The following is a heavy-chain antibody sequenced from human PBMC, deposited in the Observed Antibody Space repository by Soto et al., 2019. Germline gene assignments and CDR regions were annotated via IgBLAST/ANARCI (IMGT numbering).Heavy chain of an antibody. V-gene: IGHV3-23*01. CDR2: ISGSGGST. Sequence: LRLSCAASGFTFSSYAMSWVRQAPGKGLEWVSAISGSGGSTYYADSVKGRFTISRDNSKNTLYLQMNSLRAEDTAVYYCAKVGKKVKDYYDSSGYSRDYWGQGTLGTVSS. CDR1: GFTFSSYA. CDR3: AKVGKKVKDYYDSSGYSRDY. D-gene: IGHD3-22*01. J-gene: IGHJ4*02.